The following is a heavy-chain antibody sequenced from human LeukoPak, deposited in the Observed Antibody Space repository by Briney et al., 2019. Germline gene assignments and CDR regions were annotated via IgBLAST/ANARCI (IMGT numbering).Heavy chain of an antibody. CDR3: ARAHSLWYSSSPMDV. CDR2: INHSGST. D-gene: IGHD6-6*01. V-gene: IGHV4-34*01. J-gene: IGHJ6*04. CDR1: GGSFSGYY. Sequence: PSETLSLTCAVYGGSFSGYYWSWIRQPPGKGLEWIGEINHSGSTNYNPSLKSRVTISVDTSKNQFSLKLSSVTAADTAVYCCARAHSLWYSSSPMDVWGKGTTVTVSS.